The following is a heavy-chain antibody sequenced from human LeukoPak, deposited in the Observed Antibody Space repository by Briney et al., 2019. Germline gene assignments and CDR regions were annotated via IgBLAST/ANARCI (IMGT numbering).Heavy chain of an antibody. D-gene: IGHD6-6*01. CDR3: ANTHCDSSPIVWNF. V-gene: IGHV3-23*01. Sequence: GGSLRRSCTASGFTFGNYGMSWVRQAPGKGLEWVSGLSDAGVRIFYADSVRGRFTVSRDNSKNTLYLQMDSLRAEDTAVYYCANTHCDSSPIVWNFWGQGTLVTVSS. J-gene: IGHJ4*02. CDR1: GFTFGNYG. CDR2: LSDAGVRI.